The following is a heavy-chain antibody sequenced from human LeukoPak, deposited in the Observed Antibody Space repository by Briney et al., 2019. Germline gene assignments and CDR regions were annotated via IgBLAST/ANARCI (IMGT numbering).Heavy chain of an antibody. D-gene: IGHD6-13*01. Sequence: GGSLRLSCAASGFTFSSYAMSWVRQAPGKGLEWVSAISGSGGSTYYADSVKGRFTISRDNSKNTLYLQMNSLRAEDTAVYYCAKEGSRIAAAGNWFDPWGQGTLVTVSS. J-gene: IGHJ5*02. CDR2: ISGSGGST. CDR1: GFTFSSYA. V-gene: IGHV3-23*01. CDR3: AKEGSRIAAAGNWFDP.